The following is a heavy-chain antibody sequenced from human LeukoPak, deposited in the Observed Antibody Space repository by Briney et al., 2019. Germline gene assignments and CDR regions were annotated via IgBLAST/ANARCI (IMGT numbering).Heavy chain of an antibody. J-gene: IGHJ5*02. CDR1: GFTFSDYY. V-gene: IGHV3-11*01. CDR2: ISSSGNTI. Sequence: GGSLRLSCAASGFTFSDYYMSWIRQAPGKGLEWVSYISSSGNTIYYAHSVKGRFTISRDNAKNSLYLQMNSLRAEDTAVYYCARRGVQLQRISWFDPWGPGTLVTVSS. CDR3: ARRGVQLQRISWFDP. D-gene: IGHD1-1*01.